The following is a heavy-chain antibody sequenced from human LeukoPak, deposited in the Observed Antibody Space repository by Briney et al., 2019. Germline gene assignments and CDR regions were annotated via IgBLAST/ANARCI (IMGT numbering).Heavy chain of an antibody. CDR2: INPSSGGT. Sequence: ASVKVSCKASGYTFTGYYMHWVRQAPGQGLEWMGWINPSSGGTNYAQKFQGRVTMTRDTSISTAYMELSRLRSDDTAVYYCARDPPRIAVAVGPFDYWGQGTLVTVSS. D-gene: IGHD6-19*01. V-gene: IGHV1-2*02. CDR1: GYTFTGYY. CDR3: ARDPPRIAVAVGPFDY. J-gene: IGHJ4*02.